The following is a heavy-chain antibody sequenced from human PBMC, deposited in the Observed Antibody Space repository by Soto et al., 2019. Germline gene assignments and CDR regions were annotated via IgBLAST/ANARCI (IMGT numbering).Heavy chain of an antibody. CDR2: IGGSGRTT. J-gene: IGHJ4*02. CDR3: AKSRYSDSSGDFYDY. V-gene: IGHV3-23*01. Sequence: PGGSLRLSCVVSGFTFSNAWMTWVRQAPGKGLEWVSGIGGSGRTTYYADSVKGRFTISRDNSNNTLFLQMNSLRAEDTAVYYCAKSRYSDSSGDFYDYWGQGTLVTVSS. CDR1: GFTFSNAW. D-gene: IGHD3-22*01.